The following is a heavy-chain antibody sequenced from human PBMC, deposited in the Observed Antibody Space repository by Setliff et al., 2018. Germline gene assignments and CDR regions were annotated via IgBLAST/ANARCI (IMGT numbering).Heavy chain of an antibody. CDR1: GFTFSNYW. Sequence: GGSLRLSCAASGFTFSNYWMSWVRQAPGKGLEWVANIKQDGSEKYYVDSVKGRFTISRDNAKNSLYLQMNSLRAEDTAVYYCARLRKDYGDYYYFDYWGQGTLVTVSS. D-gene: IGHD4-17*01. CDR3: ARLRKDYGDYYYFDY. V-gene: IGHV3-7*01. CDR2: IKQDGSEK. J-gene: IGHJ4*02.